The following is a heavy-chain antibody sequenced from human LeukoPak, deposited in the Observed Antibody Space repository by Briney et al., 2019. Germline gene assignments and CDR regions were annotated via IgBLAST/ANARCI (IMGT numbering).Heavy chain of an antibody. V-gene: IGHV4-59*01. CDR1: GGSISSYY. Sequence: SETLSLTCTVSGGSISSYYWSWIRQPPGKGLEWIGYIYYSGSTNYNPSLKSRVTISVDTSKNQFSLKLSSVTAADTAVYYCARVARVDFGVVTYYYYYMTSGAKGPRSPSP. D-gene: IGHD3-3*01. CDR2: IYYSGST. J-gene: IGHJ6*03. CDR3: ARVARVDFGVVTYYYYYMTS.